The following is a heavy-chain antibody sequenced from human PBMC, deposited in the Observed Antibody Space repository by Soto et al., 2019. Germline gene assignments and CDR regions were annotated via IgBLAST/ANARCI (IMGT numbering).Heavy chain of an antibody. Sequence: EVQLVESGGGLVKPGGSLRLSCAASGFTFSSYSMNWVRQAPGKGLEWVSSISSSSSYIYYADSVKGRFTISRDNAKNSLYLQMNSLSAEDTAVYYCARGGGYCSSTSCYEDYYYYMDVWGKGTTVTVSS. V-gene: IGHV3-21*01. CDR3: ARGGGYCSSTSCYEDYYYYMDV. J-gene: IGHJ6*03. CDR2: ISSSSSYI. CDR1: GFTFSSYS. D-gene: IGHD2-2*01.